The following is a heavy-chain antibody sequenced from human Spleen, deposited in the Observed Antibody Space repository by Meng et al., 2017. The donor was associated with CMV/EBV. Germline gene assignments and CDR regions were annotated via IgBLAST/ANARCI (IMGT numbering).Heavy chain of an antibody. Sequence: SETLSLTCAVSGGSFSGYYWSWIRQPPGKGLEWVGEINHSGSTNYNRSLKSRVAISVDTAKNQFSLKLSSVTAADTAVYDCARDTGTTPGLPYGMDVWGQGTTVTVSS. CDR2: INHSGST. J-gene: IGHJ6*02. D-gene: IGHD1-1*01. CDR3: ARDTGTTPGLPYGMDV. CDR1: GGSFSGYY. V-gene: IGHV4-34*01.